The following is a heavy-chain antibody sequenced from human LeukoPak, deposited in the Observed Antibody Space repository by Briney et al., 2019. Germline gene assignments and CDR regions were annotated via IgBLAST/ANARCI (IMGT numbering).Heavy chain of an antibody. CDR3: AKVDVVVPAAIYFDY. CDR2: ISGSGGST. Sequence: GGSLRLSCAASGFTVSDNYMSWVRQAPGKGLEWVSAISGSGGSTYYADSVKGRFTISRDNSKNTLYLQMNSLRAEDTAVYYCAKVDVVVPAAIYFDYWGQGTLVTVSS. V-gene: IGHV3-23*01. J-gene: IGHJ4*02. D-gene: IGHD2-2*01. CDR1: GFTVSDNY.